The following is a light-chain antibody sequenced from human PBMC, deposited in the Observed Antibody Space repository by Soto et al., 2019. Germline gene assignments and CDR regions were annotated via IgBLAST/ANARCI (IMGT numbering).Light chain of an antibody. CDR2: DVS. CDR1: SSDVGDYKY. J-gene: IGLJ1*01. CDR3: CAYAGSYSDV. V-gene: IGLV2-11*01. Sequence: QSALTQPRSVSGSPGQSVTISCTGTSSDVGDYKYVSWYRQHPGKAPKLIIYDVSERPSGVPDRFSGSKSGNTASLTISGLQAEDEADYYCCAYAGSYSDVVGTGTKLTVL.